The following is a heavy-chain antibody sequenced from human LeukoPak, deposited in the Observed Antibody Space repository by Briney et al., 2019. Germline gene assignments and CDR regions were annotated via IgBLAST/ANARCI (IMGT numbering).Heavy chain of an antibody. J-gene: IGHJ4*02. CDR3: TRTSASTAIDY. CDR1: GGSISNYY. D-gene: IGHD4-17*01. CDR2: IYYSGSP. V-gene: IGHV4-59*01. Sequence: SETLSLTCTVSGGSISNYYWSWIRQPPGKRLEWIGCIYYSGSPNYSPSLKSRVTMSLDTSGNQFSLKLSSVTAADTAVYYCTRTSASTAIDYWGPGTLVTVSS.